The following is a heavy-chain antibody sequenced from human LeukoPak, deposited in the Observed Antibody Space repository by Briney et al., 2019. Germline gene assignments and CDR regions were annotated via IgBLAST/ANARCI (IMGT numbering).Heavy chain of an antibody. CDR2: INPDSGGT. V-gene: IGHV1-2*02. CDR1: GYTFTGYY. J-gene: IGHJ4*02. D-gene: IGHD4-17*01. CDR3: ARATVTTSLDY. Sequence: GASVKVSCKASGYTFTGYYIHWVRHAPGQGLEWMGWINPDSGGTNYAQKLQGRITVTRDTSISTAYMELSRLRSDDTAVYYCARATVTTSLDYWGQGTLVTVSS.